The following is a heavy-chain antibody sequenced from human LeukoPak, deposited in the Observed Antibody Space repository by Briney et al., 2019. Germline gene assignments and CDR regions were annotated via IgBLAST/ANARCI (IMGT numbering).Heavy chain of an antibody. CDR3: ARAPRENDSSGYYYRYWFDP. D-gene: IGHD3-22*01. CDR1: GYTLTAHY. V-gene: IGHV1-46*01. CDR2: INPSGGST. J-gene: IGHJ5*02. Sequence: ASVKVSCKASGYTLTAHYMHWVRQAPGQGLEWMGIINPSGGSTSYAQKFQGRVTMTRDTSTSTVYMELSSLRSEDTAVYYCARAPRENDSSGYYYRYWFDPWGQGTLVTVSS.